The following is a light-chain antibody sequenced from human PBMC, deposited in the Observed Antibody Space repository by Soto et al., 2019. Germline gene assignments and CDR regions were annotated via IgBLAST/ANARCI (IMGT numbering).Light chain of an antibody. CDR1: SSNIGAGYD. CDR3: QSHVSSLHASV. CDR2: GNT. J-gene: IGLJ1*01. V-gene: IGLV1-40*01. Sequence: QSVLTQPPSVSGAPVQRVTISCTGSSSNIGAGYDVHWYLQLPGTAPKLLIYGNTNRPSGVPDRFSGSKSGSSASLAITGLQAEDEDDYYCQSHVSSLHASVFGTGTKLTVL.